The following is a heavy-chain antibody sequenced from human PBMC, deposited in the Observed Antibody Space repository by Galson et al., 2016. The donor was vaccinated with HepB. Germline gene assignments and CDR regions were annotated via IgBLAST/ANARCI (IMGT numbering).Heavy chain of an antibody. Sequence: SLRLSCAASGFTFTDYYMSWIRQAPGKGLEWVSYINIDTSTNYADSVKGRFTISRDNAKNSLCLQMNSLRAEDTAVYFCAREGVRGSSDALGYWGQGTLVTVSS. J-gene: IGHJ4*02. CDR2: INIDTST. D-gene: IGHD2-15*01. CDR1: GFTFTDYY. CDR3: AREGVRGSSDALGY. V-gene: IGHV3-11*06.